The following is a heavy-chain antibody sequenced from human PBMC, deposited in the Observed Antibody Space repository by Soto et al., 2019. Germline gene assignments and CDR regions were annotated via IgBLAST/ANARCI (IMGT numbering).Heavy chain of an antibody. CDR3: ARDGVWFGELSRWFDP. V-gene: IGHV1-3*01. J-gene: IGHJ5*02. D-gene: IGHD3-10*01. CDR1: GYTFTSYG. Sequence: ASVKVSCKASGYTFTSYGIIWVRQAPGQRLEWMGWINAGNGNTKYSQKFQGRVTITRDTSASTAYMELSSLRSEDTAVYYCARDGVWFGELSRWFDPWGQGTLVTVSS. CDR2: INAGNGNT.